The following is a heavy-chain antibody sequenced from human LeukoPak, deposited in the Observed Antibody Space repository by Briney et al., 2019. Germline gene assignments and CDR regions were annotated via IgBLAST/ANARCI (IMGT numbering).Heavy chain of an antibody. Sequence: PGGSLRLSCAASGFSFSSFGMHWVRQAPGKGLEWAAFIRFDGSDKYYADSVKGRFTISRDNSKNTLYLQMNSLRAEDTAVYYCAKDSIPPLVHLFDYWGQGTLVTVSS. V-gene: IGHV3-30*02. CDR2: IRFDGSDK. D-gene: IGHD2-2*02. CDR3: AKDSIPPLVHLFDY. CDR1: GFSFSSFG. J-gene: IGHJ4*02.